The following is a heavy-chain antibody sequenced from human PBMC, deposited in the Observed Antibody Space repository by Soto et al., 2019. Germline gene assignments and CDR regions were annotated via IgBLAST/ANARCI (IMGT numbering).Heavy chain of an antibody. Sequence: GGSLRLSCAASGFTFSSYAMSWVRQAPGKGLEWVSAISGSGGSTYYADSVKGRFTISRDNSKNTLYLQMNSLRAEDKAVYYCAKPVYQLLSFSAFDIWGQGTMVTVSS. CDR3: AKPVYQLLSFSAFDI. D-gene: IGHD2-2*01. CDR2: ISGSGGST. J-gene: IGHJ3*02. V-gene: IGHV3-23*01. CDR1: GFTFSSYA.